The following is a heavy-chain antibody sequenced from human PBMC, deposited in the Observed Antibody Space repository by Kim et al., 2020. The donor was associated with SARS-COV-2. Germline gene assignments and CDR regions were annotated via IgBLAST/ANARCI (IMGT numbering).Heavy chain of an antibody. CDR1: GFTFSSYD. D-gene: IGHD6-19*01. V-gene: IGHV3-13*01. J-gene: IGHJ4*02. CDR2: IGTAGDT. Sequence: GGSLRLSCAASGFTFSSYDMHWVRQATGKGLEWVSAIGTAGDTYYPGSVKGRFTISRENAKNSLYLQMNSLRAGDTAVYYCARGGGYSSGWYVSGPSDYWGQGTLVTVSS. CDR3: ARGGGYSSGWYVSGPSDY.